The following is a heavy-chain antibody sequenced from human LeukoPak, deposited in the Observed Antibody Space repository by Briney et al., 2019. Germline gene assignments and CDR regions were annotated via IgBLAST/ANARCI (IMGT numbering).Heavy chain of an antibody. CDR3: VREDTPATANY. V-gene: IGHV3-23*01. CDR2: ISGGGDIT. J-gene: IGHJ4*02. D-gene: IGHD2-21*02. Sequence: GGSLRLSCAASGFNFANHAMSWVRQTPGKGLEWVSAISGGGDITYYADSVTGRFTISRDNSRDTLFLQMHSLRPGDTAVYYCVREDTPATANYWGQGTLVTISS. CDR1: GFNFANHA.